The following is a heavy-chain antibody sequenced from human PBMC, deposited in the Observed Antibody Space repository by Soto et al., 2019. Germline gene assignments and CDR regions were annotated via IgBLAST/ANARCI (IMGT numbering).Heavy chain of an antibody. CDR3: ANAGIAVVGGAFDI. CDR1: GFTFSSYG. J-gene: IGHJ3*02. V-gene: IGHV3-30*18. Sequence: QVQLVESGGGVVQPGRSLRLSCAASGFTFSSYGMHWVRQAPGKGLEWVAVISYDGSNKYYADSVKGRFTISRDNSKNTLYLQMNSLRAEDTAVYYCANAGIAVVGGAFDIWGQGTMVTVSS. D-gene: IGHD6-19*01. CDR2: ISYDGSNK.